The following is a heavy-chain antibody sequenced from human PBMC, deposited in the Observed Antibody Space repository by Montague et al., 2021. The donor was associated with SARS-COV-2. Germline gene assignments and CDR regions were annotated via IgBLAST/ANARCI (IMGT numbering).Heavy chain of an antibody. Sequence: SETLSLTCTVSGGSISSFYWSWFRQPQGKGLEWIGNITDSGSTNYNPSPTSQVTMSVDTSKNKFSLKLNSVTAADTAVYNCARHYSATLPAVYWGQGTLVTVSS. J-gene: IGHJ4*02. CDR2: ITDSGST. CDR3: ARHYSATLPAVY. CDR1: GGSISSFY. V-gene: IGHV4-59*08. D-gene: IGHD2-15*01.